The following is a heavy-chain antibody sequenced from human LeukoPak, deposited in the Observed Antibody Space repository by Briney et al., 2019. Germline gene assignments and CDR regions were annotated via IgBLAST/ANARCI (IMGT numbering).Heavy chain of an antibody. CDR2: IIRSISYI. Sequence: GRSLTLACAASAFTFSSYSMDWVRQAPGKGLEWVSSIIRSISYIYYGHSVKGRFPIPRDNAHNSLYLQMTSLSAEDTVVYYCARDAVLIGLDYWGQGPLVTVSS. V-gene: IGHV3-21*01. J-gene: IGHJ4*02. CDR3: ARDAVLIGLDY. CDR1: AFTFSSYS.